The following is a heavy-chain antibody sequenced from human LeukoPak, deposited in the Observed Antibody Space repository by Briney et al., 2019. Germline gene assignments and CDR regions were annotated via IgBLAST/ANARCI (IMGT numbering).Heavy chain of an antibody. J-gene: IGHJ4*02. Sequence: ASVKVSCKASGYTFTGYYMHWVRQAPGQGLEWMGWINPNSGGTNYAQKFQGRVTMTRDTSISTAYMELSRLRSDDTAVYYCTRSGGRPVSYCFDYWGQGTLVTVSS. CDR2: INPNSGGT. D-gene: IGHD6-19*01. V-gene: IGHV1-2*02. CDR3: TRSGGRPVSYCFDY. CDR1: GYTFTGYY.